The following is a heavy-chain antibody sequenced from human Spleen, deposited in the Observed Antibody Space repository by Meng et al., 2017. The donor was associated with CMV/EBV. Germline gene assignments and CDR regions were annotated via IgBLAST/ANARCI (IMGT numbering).Heavy chain of an antibody. CDR3: VTDDLCSGGDCSVGY. J-gene: IGHJ4*02. Sequence: SVKVSCKASGYTFTSYGISWVRQAPGQGLEWMGGIIPIFGTANYAQKFQGRVTLTEDTSTNTAYMELSSLISADTAVYYCVTDDLCSGGDCSVGYWGQGVLVTVSS. D-gene: IGHD2-21*02. CDR2: IIPIFGTA. V-gene: IGHV1-69*06. CDR1: GYTFTSYG.